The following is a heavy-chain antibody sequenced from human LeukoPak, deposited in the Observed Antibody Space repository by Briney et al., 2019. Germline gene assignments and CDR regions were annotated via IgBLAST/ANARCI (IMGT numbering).Heavy chain of an antibody. CDR2: ISGSGDST. J-gene: IGHJ4*02. D-gene: IGHD7-27*01. CDR1: GFTFSSYA. CDR3: AKKLAANWGSYFDY. V-gene: IGHV3-23*01. Sequence: PGGSLSLSCAASGFTFSSYAMSWVRQAPGKGLEWVSAISGSGDSTYSTDSVKGRFTISRDNSKNTLYLQMNSLRAEDTAVYYCAKKLAANWGSYFDYWGQGTLVTVSS.